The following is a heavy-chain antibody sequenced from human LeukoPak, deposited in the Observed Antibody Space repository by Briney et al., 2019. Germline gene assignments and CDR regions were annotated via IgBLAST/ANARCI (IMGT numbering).Heavy chain of an antibody. CDR2: ISSSSSYT. V-gene: IGHV3-11*03. J-gene: IGHJ4*02. CDR3: AKLAVAGIGVPGY. Sequence: GGSLRLSCAASGFTFSDYYMGWIRQAPGKGLEWVSYISSSSSYTNYADSVKGRFTISRDNSKNTLYLQMNSLRAEDTAVYYCAKLAVAGIGVPGYWGQGTLVTVSS. D-gene: IGHD6-19*01. CDR1: GFTFSDYY.